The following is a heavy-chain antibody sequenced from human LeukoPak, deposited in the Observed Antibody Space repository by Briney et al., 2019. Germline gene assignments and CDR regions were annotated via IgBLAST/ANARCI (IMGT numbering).Heavy chain of an antibody. CDR1: GYTFTGYY. Sequence: ASVKVSCKASGYTFTGYYMHWVRQAPGQGLEWMERINPNSGGTNYAQKFQGRVTMTRDTSISTAYMELSRLRADDTAVYYCATKASYDSSCYYYVSHDYWGQGTLVTVSS. CDR2: INPNSGGT. CDR3: ATKASYDSSCYYYVSHDY. D-gene: IGHD3-22*01. J-gene: IGHJ4*02. V-gene: IGHV1-2*06.